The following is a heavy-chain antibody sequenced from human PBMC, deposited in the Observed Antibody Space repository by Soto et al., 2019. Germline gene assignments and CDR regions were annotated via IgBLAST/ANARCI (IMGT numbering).Heavy chain of an antibody. CDR1: GFTFSSYA. CDR2: ISGGGGST. Sequence: PGGSLRLSCAASGFTFSSYAMNWVRQAPGKGLEWVAGISGGGGSTYYADSVKGRFTISRDTSKNTVYLQLNSLRAEDTAVYYCAKGFIVVVTVLRPDDAFDIWGQRTMVTVSS. D-gene: IGHD2-21*02. CDR3: AKGFIVVVTVLRPDDAFDI. J-gene: IGHJ3*02. V-gene: IGHV3-23*01.